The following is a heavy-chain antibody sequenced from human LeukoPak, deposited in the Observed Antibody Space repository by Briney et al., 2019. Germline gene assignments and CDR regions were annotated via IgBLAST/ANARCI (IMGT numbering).Heavy chain of an antibody. CDR1: GFSFSTYT. V-gene: IGHV3-23*01. CDR3: ATTYFHDNSGSYYFDY. J-gene: IGHJ4*02. Sequence: GGSLRLSCAASGFSFSTYTMNWVRQAPGKGLEWVSGISGSGDSTYYADSVKGRFTISRDNSKDTLYLQLNSLRAEATAVYYCATTYFHDNSGSYYFDYWGQGTLVTVSS. D-gene: IGHD3-22*01. CDR2: ISGSGDST.